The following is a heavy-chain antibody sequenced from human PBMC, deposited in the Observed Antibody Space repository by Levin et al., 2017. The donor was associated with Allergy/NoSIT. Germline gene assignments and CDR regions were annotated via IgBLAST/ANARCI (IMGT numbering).Heavy chain of an antibody. Sequence: LSLPCAASEFTFSSYGMHWVRQAAGKGLQWVAVISYDGSNEHYADSVKGRFTISRDNSKNTLYLQMNSLRAEDTAVYYCAKDGARYSRSSAYFDFWGQGTLVTVSS. J-gene: IGHJ4*02. CDR3: AKDGARYSRSSAYFDF. CDR1: EFTFSSYG. V-gene: IGHV3-30*18. D-gene: IGHD6-6*01. CDR2: ISYDGSNE.